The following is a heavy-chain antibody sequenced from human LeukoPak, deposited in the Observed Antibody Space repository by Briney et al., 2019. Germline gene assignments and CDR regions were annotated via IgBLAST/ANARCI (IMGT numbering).Heavy chain of an antibody. J-gene: IGHJ6*03. D-gene: IGHD3-10*01. CDR1: GYTFTSYG. CDR3: ARNSYYGSGWYYYYMDV. Sequence: ASVKVSCKASGYTFTSYGISWVRQAPGQGLEWMGWISAYNGNTNYAQKLQGRVTMTTDTSTSTAYMELRSLRSDDTAVYYCARNSYYGSGWYYYYMDVWGKGTTVTVSS. V-gene: IGHV1-18*01. CDR2: ISAYNGNT.